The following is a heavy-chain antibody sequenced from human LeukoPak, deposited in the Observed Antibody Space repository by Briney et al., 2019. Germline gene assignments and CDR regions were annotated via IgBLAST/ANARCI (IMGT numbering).Heavy chain of an antibody. J-gene: IGHJ6*02. CDR3: ARRSGDYYYYGMDV. CDR2: ISSSSSYI. Sequence: GGSLRLSCAASGFTFSSYSMNWVRQAPGKGLEWVSSISSSSSYIYYADSVKGRFTISRDNAKNSLYLQMNSLRAEDTAVYNCARRSGDYYYYGMDVWGQGTTVTVSS. V-gene: IGHV3-21*01. D-gene: IGHD3-10*01. CDR1: GFTFSSYS.